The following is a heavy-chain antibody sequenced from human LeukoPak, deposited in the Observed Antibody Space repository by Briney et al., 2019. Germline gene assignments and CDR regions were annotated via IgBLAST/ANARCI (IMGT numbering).Heavy chain of an antibody. CDR1: SRSQYLYH. Sequence: SETLSLTCSVCSRSQYLYHWLCMRQPPGKGLEWIGYIYYSGSTNYNPSLKSRVAISLDTSKNQFSLKLSSVNAANTGVNDGASSSIAVASASSYDYYYMDVWGKGTTVTVSS. J-gene: IGHJ6*03. CDR3: ASSSIAVASASSYDYYYMDV. V-gene: IGHV4-59*01. CDR2: IYYSGST. D-gene: IGHD6-19*01.